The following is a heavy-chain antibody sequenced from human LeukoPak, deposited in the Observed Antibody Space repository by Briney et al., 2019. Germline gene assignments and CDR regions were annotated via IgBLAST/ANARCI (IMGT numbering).Heavy chain of an antibody. V-gene: IGHV4-39*01. CDR1: GGSISSYY. CDR2: VYYSGST. D-gene: IGHD5-24*01. Sequence: PSETLSLTCTVSGGSISSYYWSWIRQPPGKGLEWIGSVYYSGSTYYNPSLKSRVTISVDTSKNQFSLKLSSVTAADTAVYYCARSTRDGYNSNYYYYMDVWGKGTTVTISS. CDR3: ARSTRDGYNSNYYYYMDV. J-gene: IGHJ6*03.